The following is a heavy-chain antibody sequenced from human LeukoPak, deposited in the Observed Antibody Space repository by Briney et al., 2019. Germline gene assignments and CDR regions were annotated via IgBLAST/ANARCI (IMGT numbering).Heavy chain of an antibody. CDR1: GYTFIRYG. D-gene: IGHD1-26*01. Sequence: ASVKVSWKTSGYTFIRYGITWVRQAPGQGLEWMAWISPYNGNTKYVQNLQGRVTITTDTSTSTAYMELRSLTSDDTAVYFCAREESIGRYQFLHDSWGQGTLVTVSS. V-gene: IGHV1-18*01. J-gene: IGHJ4*02. CDR3: AREESIGRYQFLHDS. CDR2: ISPYNGNT.